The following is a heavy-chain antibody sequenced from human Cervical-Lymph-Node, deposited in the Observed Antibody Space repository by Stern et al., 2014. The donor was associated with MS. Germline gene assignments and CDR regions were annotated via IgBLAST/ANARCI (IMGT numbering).Heavy chain of an antibody. CDR1: RYSFTSYW. V-gene: IGHV5-51*01. Sequence: EVQLVQSGTEVKEPGESLKISCNGSRYSFTSYWIGWVRQMPGKGLEWMGIIFPGDSDTRYSPSFQGQVTISVDNSISTAYLQWSSLQASDTAIYYCARQSVVAGAEYCFDYWGQGTLVTVSS. D-gene: IGHD6-19*01. J-gene: IGHJ4*02. CDR3: ARQSVVAGAEYCFDY. CDR2: IFPGDSDT.